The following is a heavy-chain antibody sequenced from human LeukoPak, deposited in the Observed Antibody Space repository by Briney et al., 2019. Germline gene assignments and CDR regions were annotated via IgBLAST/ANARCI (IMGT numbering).Heavy chain of an antibody. CDR2: IWNDGSNK. V-gene: IGHV3-33*01. CDR1: GFTFSSYG. J-gene: IGHJ3*02. CDR3: ARIHSLYYYDSSGYGAFDI. Sequence: GGSLRLSCAASGFTFSSYGMHWVRQAPGKGLEWVAVIWNDGSNKYYADSVKGRFTSSRDNSKNTLYLQMNSLKAEDTAVYYCARIHSLYYYDSSGYGAFDIWGQGTMVTVSS. D-gene: IGHD3-22*01.